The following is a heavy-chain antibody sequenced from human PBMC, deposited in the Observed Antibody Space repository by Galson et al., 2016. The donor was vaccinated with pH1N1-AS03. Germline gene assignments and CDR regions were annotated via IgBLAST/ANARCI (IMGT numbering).Heavy chain of an antibody. CDR1: GGSLSDYY. CDR3: ARAKWGGGYQSYFDS. J-gene: IGHJ4*02. V-gene: IGHV4-59*01. D-gene: IGHD5-12*01. Sequence: TLSLTCTVSGGSLSDYYWSWIRQSPGKGLEWLGHIYSSGNTNYNPSLKSRASISIDSSKNHFSLRLSSVTAADTAIYYCARAKWGGGYQSYFDSWGQGTLVTVSS. CDR2: IYSSGNT.